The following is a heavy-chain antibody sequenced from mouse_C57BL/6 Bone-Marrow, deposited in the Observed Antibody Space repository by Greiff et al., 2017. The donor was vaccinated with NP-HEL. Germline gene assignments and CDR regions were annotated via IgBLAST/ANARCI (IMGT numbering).Heavy chain of an antibody. Sequence: VHVKQSGPVLVKPGASVKMSCKASGYTFTDYYMNWVKQSHGKSLEWIGVINPYNGGTSYNQKFKGKATLTVDKSSSTSYMELNSLTSEDSAVYYCAREDSSGVAYWGQGTLVTVSA. D-gene: IGHD3-2*02. CDR2: INPYNGGT. V-gene: IGHV1-19*01. CDR3: AREDSSGVAY. CDR1: GYTFTDYY. J-gene: IGHJ3*01.